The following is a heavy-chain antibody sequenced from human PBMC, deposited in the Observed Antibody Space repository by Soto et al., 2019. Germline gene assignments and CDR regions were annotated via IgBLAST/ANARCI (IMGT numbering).Heavy chain of an antibody. CDR1: GGSISSGGYY. Sequence: QVQLQESGPGLVKPSQTLSLTCTVSGGSISSGGYYWSWIRQHPGKGLEWIGYIYYSGSTYYNPSLKRRVTISVATSKNQFSLKLSSVTAADTAVYYCARAGPSSYYDILTGYYRDNWFDPWGQGTLVTVSS. CDR3: ARAGPSSYYDILTGYYRDNWFDP. CDR2: IYYSGST. J-gene: IGHJ5*02. V-gene: IGHV4-31*03. D-gene: IGHD3-9*01.